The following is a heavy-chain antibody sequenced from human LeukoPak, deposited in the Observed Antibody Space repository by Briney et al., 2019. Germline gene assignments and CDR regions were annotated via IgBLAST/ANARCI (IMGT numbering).Heavy chain of an antibody. V-gene: IGHV4-34*01. CDR2: INHSGIT. CDR3: ARGRLSYGDY. CDR1: GFTFSSYA. D-gene: IGHD3-16*01. Sequence: GSLRLSCAASGFTFSSYAMSWIRQPPGKGLEWIGEINHSGITNYNPSLKSRVTISVDTSKNQFSLKLTSVTAADTAVYYCARGRLSYGDYWGQGTLVTVSS. J-gene: IGHJ4*02.